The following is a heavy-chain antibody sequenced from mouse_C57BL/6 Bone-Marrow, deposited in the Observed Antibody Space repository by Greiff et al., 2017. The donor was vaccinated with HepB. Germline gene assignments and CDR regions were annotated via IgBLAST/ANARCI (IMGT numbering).Heavy chain of an antibody. D-gene: IGHD2-4*01. J-gene: IGHJ2*01. Sequence: EVQLVESGGDLVKPGGSLKLSCAASGFTFSSYGMSWVRQTPDKRLEWVATISSGGSYTYYPDSVKGRFTISRDNAKNTLYLQMSSLKSEDTAMYYCARPYDYAFDYWGQGTTLTVSS. CDR1: GFTFSSYG. CDR3: ARPYDYAFDY. V-gene: IGHV5-6*01. CDR2: ISSGGSYT.